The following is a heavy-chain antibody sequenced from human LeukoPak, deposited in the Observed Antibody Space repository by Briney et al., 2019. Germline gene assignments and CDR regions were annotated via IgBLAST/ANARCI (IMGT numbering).Heavy chain of an antibody. CDR1: GYSISSGYY. V-gene: IGHV4-38-2*02. J-gene: IGHJ4*02. CDR2: IYHSGNT. D-gene: IGHD2-2*02. CDR3: ARDGPDIVVVPAAILPLDY. Sequence: SETLSLTCTVSGYSISSGYYWGWIRQPPGKGLEWIGSIYHSGNTYYNPSLKSRVTISVDTSKNQFSLKLSSVTAADTAVYYCARDGPDIVVVPAAILPLDYWGQGTLVTVSS.